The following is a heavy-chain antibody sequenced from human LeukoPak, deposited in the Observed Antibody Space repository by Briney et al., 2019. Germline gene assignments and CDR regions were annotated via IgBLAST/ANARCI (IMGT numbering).Heavy chain of an antibody. V-gene: IGHV4-38-2*02. CDR1: GYSISSGYF. CDR3: ARGGGVRTGSGWRPGNWFDP. Sequence: PSETLSLTCSVSGYSISSGYFWGWIRQPPGKGLEWIGIIHSGESPYYSPSLESRTSISIDTSKNQFSLKFNSVTAADTAVYYCARGGGVRTGSGWRPGNWFDPWGQGTLVIVSS. CDR2: IHSGESP. J-gene: IGHJ5*02. D-gene: IGHD6-19*01.